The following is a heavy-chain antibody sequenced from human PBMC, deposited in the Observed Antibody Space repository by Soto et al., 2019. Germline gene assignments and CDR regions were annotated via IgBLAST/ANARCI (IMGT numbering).Heavy chain of an antibody. V-gene: IGHV3-30-3*01. CDR1: GFTFSSYA. Sequence: GGSLRLSCAASGFTFSSYARHWVRRAPGKGVVWVAVISYDGSNKYYADSVKGRFTISRDNSKNTLYLQMNSLRAEDTAVYYCARRRYRRDGYTAVLRNWGQGTLVNVSS. D-gene: IGHD5-12*01. J-gene: IGHJ4*02. CDR2: ISYDGSNK. CDR3: ARRRYRRDGYTAVLRN.